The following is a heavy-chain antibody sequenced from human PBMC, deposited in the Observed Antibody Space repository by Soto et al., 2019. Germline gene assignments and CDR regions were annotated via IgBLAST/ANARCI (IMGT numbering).Heavy chain of an antibody. J-gene: IGHJ4*02. D-gene: IGHD3-10*01. V-gene: IGHV4-59*01. Sequence: SSETLSLTCTVSGGSISSYYWSWIRQPPGKGLEWIGYIYYSGSTNYNPSLKSRVTISVDTSKNQFSLRLSSVTAADTAVYYCARAPRGNYGYPSYFDYWGQGTLVTVSS. CDR3: ARAPRGNYGYPSYFDY. CDR1: GGSISSYY. CDR2: IYYSGST.